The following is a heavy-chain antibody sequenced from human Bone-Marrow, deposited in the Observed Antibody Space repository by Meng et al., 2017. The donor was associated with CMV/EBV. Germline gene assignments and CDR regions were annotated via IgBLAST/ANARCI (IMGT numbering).Heavy chain of an antibody. D-gene: IGHD5-12*01. V-gene: IGHV3-74*01. CDR3: ARTDIVATINSYYYYGMDV. CDR1: GFTFSSYW. CDR2: INSDGSST. Sequence: GSLRLSCAASGFTFSSYWMHWVRQAPGKGLVWVSRINSDGSSTSYADSVKGRFTISRDNAKNTLYLQMNSLRAEDTAVYYCARTDIVATINSYYYYGMDVWGQGTTVTVSS. J-gene: IGHJ6*02.